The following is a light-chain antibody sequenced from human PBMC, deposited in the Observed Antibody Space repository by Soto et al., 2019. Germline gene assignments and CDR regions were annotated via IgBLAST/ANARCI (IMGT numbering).Light chain of an antibody. Sequence: DIQMTQSPSAMSASVGDRVTITCRASRGITNYVAWFQQKPGQVPKRLIYAASSLQRGVPSRFSGSGSGTEFTLTISSLQPEDFATYYCQHYNSYSEAFGQGTKVELK. CDR3: QHYNSYSEA. V-gene: IGKV1-17*03. CDR2: AAS. J-gene: IGKJ1*01. CDR1: RGITNY.